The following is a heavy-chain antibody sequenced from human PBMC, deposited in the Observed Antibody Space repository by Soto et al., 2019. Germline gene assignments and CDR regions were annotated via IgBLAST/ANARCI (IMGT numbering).Heavy chain of an antibody. CDR1: GFTFGAYA. D-gene: IGHD3-10*01. CDR2: LTASGGNK. CDR3: AKGPGSRGLDY. Sequence: EVQLLQSGGGLVQPGGSLRLSCAASGFTFGAYAMTWVRKVPGKGFGWISTLTASGGNKNQAEPVKGRFTVSRDNAKDTVFLEMHSLRAEDTGIYYCAKGPGSRGLDYWGQGSLVTVSS. V-gene: IGHV3-23*01. J-gene: IGHJ4*02.